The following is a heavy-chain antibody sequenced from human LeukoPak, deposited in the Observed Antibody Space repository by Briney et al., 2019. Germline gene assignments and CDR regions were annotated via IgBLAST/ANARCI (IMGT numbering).Heavy chain of an antibody. CDR1: GLNVSSNY. CDR3: ARAAFWGSGNS. CDR2: IYSGGST. V-gene: IGHV3-53*01. D-gene: IGHD3-10*01. Sequence: GGSLRLFCAASGLNVSSNYMSWARKAPGKGLEWVTVIYSGGSTHYADSVKGRFTISRDNSKNTLYLQMKSLRAEDTAVYYCARAAFWGSGNSWGQGTRVTVSS. J-gene: IGHJ5*02.